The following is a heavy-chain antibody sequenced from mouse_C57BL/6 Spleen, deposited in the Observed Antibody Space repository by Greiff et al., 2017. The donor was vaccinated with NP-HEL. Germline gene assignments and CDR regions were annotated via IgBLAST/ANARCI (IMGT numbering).Heavy chain of an antibody. CDR2: IHPNSGST. D-gene: IGHD1-1*01. CDR3: ARDYGSSYLYWYFDV. Sequence: KQRPGQGLEWIGMIHPNSGSTNYNEKFKSKATLTVDKSSSTAYMQLSSLTSEDSAVYYCARDYGSSYLYWYFDVWGTGTTVTVSS. J-gene: IGHJ1*03. V-gene: IGHV1-64*01.